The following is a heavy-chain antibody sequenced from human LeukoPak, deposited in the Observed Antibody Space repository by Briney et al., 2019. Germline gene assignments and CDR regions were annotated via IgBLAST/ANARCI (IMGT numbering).Heavy chain of an antibody. Sequence: PGGSLRLSCAASGFTFSSYEMNWVRQAPGKGLEWVSYISSSSSTIYYADSVKGRFTISRDNAKNSLYLQMNSLRAEDTTVYYCARDLRFLEWLFGAFDIWGQGTMATVSS. V-gene: IGHV3-48*01. CDR1: GFTFSSYE. CDR3: ARDLRFLEWLFGAFDI. J-gene: IGHJ3*02. CDR2: ISSSSSTI. D-gene: IGHD3-3*01.